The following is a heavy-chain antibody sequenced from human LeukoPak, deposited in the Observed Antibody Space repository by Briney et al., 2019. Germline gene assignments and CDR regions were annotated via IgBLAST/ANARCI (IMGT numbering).Heavy chain of an antibody. J-gene: IGHJ4*02. CDR3: ARSELLWFGLN. CDR1: GYSISSGYY. D-gene: IGHD3-10*01. CDR2: IYHSGST. V-gene: IGHV4-38-2*02. Sequence: SETLSLTCTVSGYSISSGYYWGWIRQPPGKGLEWIGSIYHSGSTYYNPSLKSRVTISVDTSKNQFSLKLSSVTAADTAVYYCARSELLWFGLNWGQGTLVTVSS.